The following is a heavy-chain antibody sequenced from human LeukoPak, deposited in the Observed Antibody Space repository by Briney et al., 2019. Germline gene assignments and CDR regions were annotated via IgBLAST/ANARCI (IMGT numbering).Heavy chain of an antibody. V-gene: IGHV1-2*02. D-gene: IGHD6-6*01. CDR3: ARGAYSSSSGYYYYSMDV. Sequence: ASVKVSCKASGYTFTGYYMHWVRQAPGQGLEWMGWINPNSGGTNYAQKFQGRVTMTRDTSISTAYMELSRLRSDDTAVYYCARGAYSSSSGYYYYSMDVWGKGTTVTVSS. CDR1: GYTFTGYY. J-gene: IGHJ6*03. CDR2: INPNSGGT.